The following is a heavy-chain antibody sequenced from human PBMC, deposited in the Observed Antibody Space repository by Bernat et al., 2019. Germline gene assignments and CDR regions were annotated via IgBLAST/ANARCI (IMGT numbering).Heavy chain of an antibody. J-gene: IGHJ5*02. Sequence: QVQLVQSGAEVKTPGASVKVSCKASGYTFTAYCIHWVRQAPGQGLGWMGWINPNTGGTNFAQNFRGRVGITRDTSNSTTYMDWGSVRWGDAAVYDCAGGPQNCYGSGGQLDPWGQGTLVTVS. D-gene: IGHD3-10*01. CDR1: GYTFTAYC. CDR2: INPNTGGT. V-gene: IGHV1-2*02. CDR3: AGGPQNCYGSGGQLDP.